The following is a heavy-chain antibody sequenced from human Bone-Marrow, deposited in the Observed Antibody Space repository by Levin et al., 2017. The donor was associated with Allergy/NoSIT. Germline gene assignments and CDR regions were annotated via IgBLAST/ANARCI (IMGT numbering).Heavy chain of an antibody. CDR3: AREGPFGVYGSGSTIDY. CDR1: GFTFSSYA. V-gene: IGHV3-30-3*01. CDR2: ILYDGSNK. J-gene: IGHJ4*02. D-gene: IGHD3-10*01. Sequence: PGGSLRLSCAASGFTFSSYAMHWVRQAPGKGLEWVAVILYDGSNKYYADSVKGRFTISSDISKNTLYLQMNSLRVEDTALYYCAREGPFGVYGSGSTIDYWGQGTLVTVSS.